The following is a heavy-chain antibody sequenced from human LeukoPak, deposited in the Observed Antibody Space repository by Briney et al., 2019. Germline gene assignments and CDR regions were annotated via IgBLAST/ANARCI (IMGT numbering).Heavy chain of an antibody. V-gene: IGHV3-7*01. D-gene: IGHD3-22*01. CDR1: GFTFGKYW. Sequence: GGSLRLSCVASGFTFGKYWMSWVRQAPGKGLEWVANIKLDGSEKNYVDSVKGRFTISRDNAKNSLYLQMNSLRAEDTAVYYCARDLASDYYDSSGYYGDAFDIWGQGTMVTVSS. CDR3: ARDLASDYYDSSGYYGDAFDI. CDR2: IKLDGSEK. J-gene: IGHJ3*02.